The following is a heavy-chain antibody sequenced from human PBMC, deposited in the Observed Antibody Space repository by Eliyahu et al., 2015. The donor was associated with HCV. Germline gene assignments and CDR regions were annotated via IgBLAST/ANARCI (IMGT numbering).Heavy chain of an antibody. D-gene: IGHD3-22*01. J-gene: IGHJ4*02. CDR2: IYYSGSGRT. CDR3: ARGGTYFDSSGYQPLDS. V-gene: IGHV4-59*01. Sequence: QVKLEESGPGLVKPSETLSLTCSVSGGSIGTYXWSWXRXPPGQGLEWIGYIYYSGSGRTNYNPXLKSRVTILVDTSKNQFSLRLSSVTAADTALYYCARGGTYFDSSGYQPLDSWGQGTLVTVSS. CDR1: GGSIGTYX.